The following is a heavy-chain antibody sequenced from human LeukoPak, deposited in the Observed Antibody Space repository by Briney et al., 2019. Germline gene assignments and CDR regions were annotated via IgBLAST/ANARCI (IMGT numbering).Heavy chain of an antibody. V-gene: IGHV5-51*03. CDR3: ARVLRYFDWLFPQLYYFDY. Sequence: KPGESLKISCKGSGYSFTSYWIGCVRQMPGKGLEWMGIIYPGDSDTRYSPSFQGQVTISADKSISTAYLQWSSLKASDTAMYYRARVLRYFDWLFPQLYYFDYWGQGTLVTVSS. D-gene: IGHD3-9*01. J-gene: IGHJ4*02. CDR1: GYSFTSYW. CDR2: IYPGDSDT.